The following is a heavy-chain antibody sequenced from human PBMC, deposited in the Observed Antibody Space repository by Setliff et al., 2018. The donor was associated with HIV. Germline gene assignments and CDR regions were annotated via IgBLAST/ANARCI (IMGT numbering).Heavy chain of an antibody. V-gene: IGHV1-2*02. CDR1: GYTFIGDY. Sequence: ASVKVSCKASGYTFIGDYMHWVRQAPGQGLEWMGWINPNSGGTNFAQKFQGRVTITADESTSTAYMELSSLRSEDTAVYYCATNPEMATINYYYYYMGVWGKGTTVTVSS. J-gene: IGHJ6*03. CDR3: ATNPEMATINYYYYYMGV. CDR2: INPNSGGT. D-gene: IGHD5-12*01.